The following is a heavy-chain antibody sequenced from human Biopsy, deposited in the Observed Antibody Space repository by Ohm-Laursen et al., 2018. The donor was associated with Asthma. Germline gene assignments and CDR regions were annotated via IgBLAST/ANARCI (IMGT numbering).Heavy chain of an antibody. Sequence: SLRLSCTATGFVFSQCGMHWVRQGPGKGLEWVALVSSDGHNKYYEDFVKGRFTISRDNSRNRLYLQINRLTVEDSAVYFCARQSGQDYGDSSGFDIWGQGTKVAVSS. CDR2: VSSDGHNK. J-gene: IGHJ3*02. D-gene: IGHD3-22*01. CDR1: GFVFSQCG. V-gene: IGHV3-30*03. CDR3: ARQSGQDYGDSSGFDI.